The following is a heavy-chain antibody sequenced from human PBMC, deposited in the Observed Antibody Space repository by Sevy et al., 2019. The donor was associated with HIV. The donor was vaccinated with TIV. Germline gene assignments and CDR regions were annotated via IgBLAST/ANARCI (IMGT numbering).Heavy chain of an antibody. V-gene: IGHV4-39*01. CDR2: XXXXGXT. CDR1: XXXXXXXXXY. J-gene: IGHJ1*01. CDR3: XXXXXXXXXXX. Sequence: SETLSLTXTVXXXXXXXXXXYXGXXXXPXXXXVEWIGXXXXXGXTYYNPSLKSRVTISVDTSKNQFSLKLSSVTAADTAVYYXXXXXXXXXXXXWGXXTLVTVSS.